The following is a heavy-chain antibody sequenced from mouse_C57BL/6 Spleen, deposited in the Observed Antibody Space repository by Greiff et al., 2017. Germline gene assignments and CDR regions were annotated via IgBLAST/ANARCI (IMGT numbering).Heavy chain of an antibody. CDR2: ILPGSGST. V-gene: IGHV1-9*01. D-gene: IGHD2-14*01. J-gene: IGHJ4*01. CDR1: GYTFTGYW. CDR3: ARGGVPYALDY. Sequence: QVQLQQSGAELMKPGASVKLSCKATGYTFTGYWIEWVKQRPGHGLEWIGEILPGSGSTNYNEKFKGKATFTADTPSNTAYMQLSSLTTEDSAIYYCARGGVPYALDYWGQGTTVTVSS.